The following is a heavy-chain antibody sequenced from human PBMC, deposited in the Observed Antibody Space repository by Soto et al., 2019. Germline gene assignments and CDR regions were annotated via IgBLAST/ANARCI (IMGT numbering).Heavy chain of an antibody. V-gene: IGHV3-21*06. CDR2: ISSSSTYI. CDR1: GFTFRSYN. Sequence: GGSLRLSCAASGFTFRSYNMNWVRQAPGKGLEWVSFISSSSTYIYYGDSVKGRFTISRDNAENSLYLQMKSLRAEDTAVYYCARVGLWFGDRQLMLDVWGQWATVTVSS. D-gene: IGHD3-10*01. CDR3: ARVGLWFGDRQLMLDV. J-gene: IGHJ6*02.